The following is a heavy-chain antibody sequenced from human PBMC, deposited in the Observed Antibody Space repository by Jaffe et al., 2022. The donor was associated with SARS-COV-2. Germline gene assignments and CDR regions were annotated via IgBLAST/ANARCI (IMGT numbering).Heavy chain of an antibody. D-gene: IGHD1-26*01. V-gene: IGHV4-59*01. J-gene: IGHJ5*02. Sequence: QVQLQESGPGLVKPSETLSLTCTVSGGSISSYYWSWIRQPPGKGLEWIGYIYYSGSTNYNPSLKSRVTISVDTSKNQFSLKLSSVTAADTAVYYCARVSRTGSGIVHPWGQGTLVTVSS. CDR1: GGSISSYY. CDR3: ARVSRTGSGIVHP. CDR2: IYYSGST.